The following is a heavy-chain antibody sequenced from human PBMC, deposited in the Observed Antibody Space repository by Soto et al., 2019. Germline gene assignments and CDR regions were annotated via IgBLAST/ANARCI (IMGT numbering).Heavy chain of an antibody. CDR3: ARGDYYDSSGYYYY. J-gene: IGHJ4*02. Sequence: ASVKVSCKASGYTFTGYHMHWVRQAPGQGLEWMGWINPNSGGTNYAQKFQGWVTMTRDTSISTAYMELSRLRSDDTAVYYCARGDYYDSSGYYYYWGQGTLVTVSS. CDR2: INPNSGGT. D-gene: IGHD3-22*01. CDR1: GYTFTGYH. V-gene: IGHV1-2*04.